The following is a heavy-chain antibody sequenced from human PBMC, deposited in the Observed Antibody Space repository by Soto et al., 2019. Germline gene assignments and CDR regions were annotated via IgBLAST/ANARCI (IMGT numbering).Heavy chain of an antibody. V-gene: IGHV4-34*01. CDR3: ARSLRGSPRSRYIQ. D-gene: IGHD3-3*01. Sequence: TLSLTCAVYGGSFSGYYWSWIRQPPGKGLEWIGEINHSGSTNYNPSLKSRVTISVDTSKNQFSLKLSSVTAADTAVYYCARSLRGSPRSRYIQWGQGTLVTVSS. J-gene: IGHJ4*02. CDR1: GGSFSGYY. CDR2: INHSGST.